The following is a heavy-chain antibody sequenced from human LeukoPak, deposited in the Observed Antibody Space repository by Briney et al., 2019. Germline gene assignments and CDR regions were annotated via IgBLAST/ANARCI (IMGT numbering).Heavy chain of an antibody. D-gene: IGHD5-24*01. CDR1: GFTFSSHG. J-gene: IGHJ4*02. V-gene: IGHV3-23*01. CDR3: AKDDAWLQFGD. CDR2: ISPNGVIT. Sequence: GGSLRLSCAASGFTFSSHGMNWVRQAPGKGLEWVSGISPNGVITNYADSVKGRFTISRDNSKGTVYLQMNSLRPEDTAVYYCAKDDAWLQFGDWGRGTLVTVSS.